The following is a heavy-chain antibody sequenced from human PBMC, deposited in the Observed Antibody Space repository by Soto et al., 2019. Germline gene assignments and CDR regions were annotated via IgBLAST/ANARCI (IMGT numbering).Heavy chain of an antibody. CDR3: SRAGLLWFGDRYYYYGMDV. V-gene: IGHV4-31*02. Sequence: PSETLSLTLTVSGGSISNGGYYWSWIRQHPGKGIEWIGYIYYSGSTYYNPSLKSRVTISVDTSKNQFSLKLSSVTAADTAVYYCSRAGLLWFGDRYYYYGMDVWGQGTTVTVSS. J-gene: IGHJ6*02. D-gene: IGHD3-10*01. CDR2: IYYSGST. CDR1: GGSISNGGYY.